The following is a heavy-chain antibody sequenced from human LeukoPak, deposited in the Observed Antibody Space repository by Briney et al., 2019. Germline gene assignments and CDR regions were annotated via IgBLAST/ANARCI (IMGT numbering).Heavy chain of an antibody. J-gene: IGHJ6*03. CDR1: GFTFSSYA. CDR2: ISYDGSNK. CDR3: ARDLPPGVSGYMDV. Sequence: PGGSLRLSCAASGFTFSSYAMHWVRQAPGKGLEWVAVISYDGSNKYYADSVKGRFTISRDNSKNTLYLQMNSLRAEDTAVYYCARDLPPGVSGYMDVWGKGTTVTVSS. D-gene: IGHD6-13*01. V-gene: IGHV3-30-3*01.